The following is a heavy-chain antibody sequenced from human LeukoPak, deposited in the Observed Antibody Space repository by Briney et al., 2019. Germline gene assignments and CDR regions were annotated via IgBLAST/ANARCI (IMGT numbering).Heavy chain of an antibody. Sequence: ASVKVSCKVSGYTLTELSMPWVRQAPGKGLGWMGGFDPEDGETIYAQKFQGRVTMTEDTSTDTAYMELSSLRSEDTAVYYCAREGGGTIFGVVNYYYYMDVWGKGTTVTVSS. J-gene: IGHJ6*03. CDR3: AREGGGTIFGVVNYYYYMDV. D-gene: IGHD3-3*01. CDR1: GYTLTELS. V-gene: IGHV1-24*01. CDR2: FDPEDGET.